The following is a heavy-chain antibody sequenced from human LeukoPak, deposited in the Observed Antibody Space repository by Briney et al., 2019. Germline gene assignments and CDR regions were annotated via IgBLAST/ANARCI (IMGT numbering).Heavy chain of an antibody. CDR3: AKQGGYDFGWFDP. Sequence: GSLRLSCAASGSTFSSYAMSWVRQAPGKGLEWVSGLSGSGDSTYYADSVKGRFTISRDNSKNTLYLQMNSLRAEDTAVYYCAKQGGYDFGWFDPWGQGTLVTVSS. J-gene: IGHJ5*02. D-gene: IGHD5-12*01. V-gene: IGHV3-23*01. CDR2: LSGSGDST. CDR1: GSTFSSYA.